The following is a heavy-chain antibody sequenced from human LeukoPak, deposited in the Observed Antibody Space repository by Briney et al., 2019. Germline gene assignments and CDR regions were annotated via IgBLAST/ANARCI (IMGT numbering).Heavy chain of an antibody. CDR2: INPSGGST. V-gene: IGHV1-46*01. J-gene: IGHJ4*02. D-gene: IGHD5-24*01. CDR3: ARDGGHGDGYNPLDY. CDR1: GYTFTSYY. Sequence: WASVKVSCKASGYTFTSYYMHWVRQAPGQGLEWMGIINPSGGSTSYAQKFQGRVTMTRDTSTSTVYMELGSLRSEDTAVYYCARDGGHGDGYNPLDYWGQGTLVTVSS.